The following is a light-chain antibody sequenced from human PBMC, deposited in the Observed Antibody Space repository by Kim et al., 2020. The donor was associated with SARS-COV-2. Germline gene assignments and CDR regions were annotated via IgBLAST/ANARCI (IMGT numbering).Light chain of an antibody. CDR1: QDISNY. Sequence: DIQMTQSQSSLSASVGDRVTITCQASQDISNYLNWYQQKPGKAPKLLIYDASNLETGVPSRFSGSGSGTDFTFTISSLQPEDIATYYCQQYDNLPWTFGQGTKVDIK. CDR2: DAS. CDR3: QQYDNLPWT. J-gene: IGKJ1*01. V-gene: IGKV1-33*01.